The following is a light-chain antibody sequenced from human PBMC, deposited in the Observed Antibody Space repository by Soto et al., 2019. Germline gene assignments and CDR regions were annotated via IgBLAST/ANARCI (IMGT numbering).Light chain of an antibody. V-gene: IGKV3-15*01. CDR2: GAS. Sequence: EILMTQSPATLSVSPGERATLSCRASQSVSSNLAWYQQKPGQAPRLLIYGASTRATGIPARFSGSGSGTEFTLTISSLQSEDFAVYYCQQYNNWPAWTFGQGTKVDIK. J-gene: IGKJ1*01. CDR1: QSVSSN. CDR3: QQYNNWPAWT.